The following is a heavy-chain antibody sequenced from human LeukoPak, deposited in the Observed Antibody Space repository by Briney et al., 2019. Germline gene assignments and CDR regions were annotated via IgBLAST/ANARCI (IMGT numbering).Heavy chain of an antibody. CDR2: ISGSSAYI. V-gene: IGHV3-21*01. Sequence: GGSLRLSCAASGFTFSSYSMNWVRQAPGKGLEWVSSISGSSAYIYYADSVKGRFTISRDNAKNSLYLQMNSLRAEDTAVYYCARGDSGYSYGPGVLDYWGQGTLVTVSS. CDR1: GFTFSSYS. J-gene: IGHJ4*02. D-gene: IGHD5-18*01. CDR3: ARGDSGYSYGPGVLDY.